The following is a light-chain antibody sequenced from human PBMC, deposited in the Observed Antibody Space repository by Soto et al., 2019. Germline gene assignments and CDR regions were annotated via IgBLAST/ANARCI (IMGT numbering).Light chain of an antibody. CDR2: DVT. V-gene: IGLV2-11*01. CDR1: SSDVGSYNY. CDR3: GSDSGSDTLL. Sequence: QSALTQPRSVSGSPGESVTISCTGSSSDVGSYNYVSWYQQYPGKAPKVMIYDVTERPSEVPDRFSSSKSGNTASLTISGLQAEDEAEYFCGSDSGSDTLLFGGGTKLTVL. J-gene: IGLJ3*02.